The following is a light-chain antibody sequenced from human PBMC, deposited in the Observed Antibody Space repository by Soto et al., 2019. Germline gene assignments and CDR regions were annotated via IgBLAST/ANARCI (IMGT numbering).Light chain of an antibody. CDR1: SSDVGGYNY. V-gene: IGLV2-14*01. Sequence: QSALTQPASVSGSPGQSITISCTGTSSDVGGYNYVSWYQQHPGKAPKLMIYDVSNRPSGVSNRFSGSKSGNTASLTISGFQAEDEADYSCSSYTSSSTPLFFGTGTKVTVL. CDR2: DVS. CDR3: SSYTSSSTPLF. J-gene: IGLJ1*01.